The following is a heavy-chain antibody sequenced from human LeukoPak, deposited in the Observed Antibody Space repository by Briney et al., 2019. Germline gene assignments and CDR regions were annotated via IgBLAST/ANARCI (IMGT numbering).Heavy chain of an antibody. CDR1: GGTFSSYA. Sequence: GASVKVSCKASGGTFSSYAISWVRQAPGRGLEWMGGIIPIFGTANYAQKFQGRVTITTDESTSTAYMELSSLRSEDTAVYYCARQFRNYYGSARGPLDVWGKGTTVTVSS. J-gene: IGHJ6*04. V-gene: IGHV1-69*05. CDR3: ARQFRNYYGSARGPLDV. CDR2: IIPIFGTA. D-gene: IGHD3-10*01.